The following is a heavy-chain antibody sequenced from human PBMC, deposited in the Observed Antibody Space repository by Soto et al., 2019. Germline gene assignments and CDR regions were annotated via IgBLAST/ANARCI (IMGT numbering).Heavy chain of an antibody. CDR1: GGTFSSYA. CDR3: ARERLSGSSSWEYYFDY. D-gene: IGHD6-13*01. V-gene: IGHV1-69*06. J-gene: IGHJ4*02. Sequence: SVKVSCKASGGTFSSYAISWVRQAPGQGLEWMGGIIPIFGTANYAQKFQGRVTITADKSTSTAYMELSSLRSEDTAVYYCARERLSGSSSWEYYFDYWGQETLVTVPQ. CDR2: IIPIFGTA.